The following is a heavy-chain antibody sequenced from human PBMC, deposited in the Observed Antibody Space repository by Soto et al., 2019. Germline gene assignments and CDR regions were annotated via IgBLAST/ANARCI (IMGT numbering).Heavy chain of an antibody. J-gene: IGHJ4*02. CDR3: ARGDGYKYDF. CDR2: IYYSGST. Sequence: QVQLQESGPGLVKPSETLSLTCAVSGGSISSYYWSWIRQPPGKGLEWMGYIYYSGSTNYNPSLKSRVTISVDTSKNQFSLKLSSVTAADTAVYYCARGDGYKYDFWGQGTLVTVSS. CDR1: GGSISSYY. D-gene: IGHD5-12*01. V-gene: IGHV4-59*01.